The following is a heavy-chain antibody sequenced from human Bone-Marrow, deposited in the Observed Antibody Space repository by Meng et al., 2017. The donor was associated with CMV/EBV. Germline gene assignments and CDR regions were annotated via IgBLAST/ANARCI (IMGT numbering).Heavy chain of an antibody. CDR2: IHYSGST. Sequence: SETLSLTCTVSGGSISSSSYYWGWIRQPPGKGLEWIGSIHYSGSTYYNPSLKSRVTISVDTSKNQFTLKLSSVAAADTAVYYCARAHAVARYYHWGQGTLVTVSS. CDR1: GGSISSSSYY. CDR3: ARAHAVARYYH. D-gene: IGHD6-19*01. V-gene: IGHV4-39*06. J-gene: IGHJ5*02.